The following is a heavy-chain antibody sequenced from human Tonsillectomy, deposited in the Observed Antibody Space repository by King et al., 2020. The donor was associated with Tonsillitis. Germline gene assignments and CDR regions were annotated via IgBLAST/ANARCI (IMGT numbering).Heavy chain of an antibody. CDR3: ARAITGTTWGGYGMDG. D-gene: IGHD1-20*01. J-gene: IGHJ6*02. CDR1: GYTFTSYY. V-gene: IGHV1-46*03. CDR2: INPSGGST. Sequence: VQLVESGAEVKKPGASVKVSCKASGYTFTSYYMHWVRQAPGQGLEWMGIINPSGGSTSYAQKFQGRVTMTRDTSTSTVYMELSSLRSEDTAVYYCARAITGTTWGGYGMDGWGQGTTVTVSS.